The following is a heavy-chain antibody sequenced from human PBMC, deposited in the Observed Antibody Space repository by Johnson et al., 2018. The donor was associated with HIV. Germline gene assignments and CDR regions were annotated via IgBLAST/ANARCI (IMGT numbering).Heavy chain of an antibody. CDR3: TKDYIVVGAFDI. CDR1: GFTFTNAW. CDR2: IKSKTDGGTI. J-gene: IGHJ3*02. Sequence: VQLVESGGGLVKPGGSLRLSCAASGFTFTNAWMTWVRQAPGKGLEWVGRIKSKTDGGTIDYATPVKGRFTISRDDSKNTLYLQMNSLKTEDTAMYYCTKDYIVVGAFDIWGQGTMVTVSS. V-gene: IGHV3-15*01. D-gene: IGHD2-21*01.